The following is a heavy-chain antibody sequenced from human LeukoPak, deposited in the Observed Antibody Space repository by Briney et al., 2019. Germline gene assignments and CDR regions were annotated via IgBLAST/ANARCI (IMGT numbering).Heavy chain of an antibody. J-gene: IGHJ4*02. Sequence: GGSLRLSCAASGFTFSTSTMNWVRQAPGKGPEWLSSISRSSSHRYYADSVRGRFTISRDNARNSVDLQLKSLRAEDTTIYYCATLMVGPTDPHDYWGQGTQVTVSS. CDR3: ATLMVGPTDPHDY. D-gene: IGHD1-26*01. V-gene: IGHV3-21*01. CDR1: GFTFSTST. CDR2: ISRSSSHR.